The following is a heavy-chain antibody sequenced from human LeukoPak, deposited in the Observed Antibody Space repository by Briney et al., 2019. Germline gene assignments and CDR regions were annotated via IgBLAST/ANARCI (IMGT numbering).Heavy chain of an antibody. Sequence: SETLSLTCTVSGGSISSSSYYWSWIRQPPGKGLEWIGEINHSGSTNNNPSLKSRVTISVDTSKNQFSLKLSSVTAADTAVYYCASWGATHHYFDSWGRGTLVTVSS. CDR1: GGSISSSSYY. D-gene: IGHD1-26*01. J-gene: IGHJ4*02. CDR2: INHSGST. CDR3: ASWGATHHYFDS. V-gene: IGHV4-39*01.